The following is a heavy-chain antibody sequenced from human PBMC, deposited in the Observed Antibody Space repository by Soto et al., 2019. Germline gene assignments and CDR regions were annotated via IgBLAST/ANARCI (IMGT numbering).Heavy chain of an antibody. Sequence: QVQLVESGGGVVQPGRSLRLSCAASGFTFSSYGMPWVRQAPGKGLAWVAVIWYDGSNKYYADSVKGRFTISRDNSKNTLYLQMNSMRAEDTAVYYCERGLGGSFLYFDYWGQGTLVTVSS. CDR2: IWYDGSNK. V-gene: IGHV3-33*01. CDR3: ERGLGGSFLYFDY. CDR1: GFTFSSYG. D-gene: IGHD1-26*01. J-gene: IGHJ4*02.